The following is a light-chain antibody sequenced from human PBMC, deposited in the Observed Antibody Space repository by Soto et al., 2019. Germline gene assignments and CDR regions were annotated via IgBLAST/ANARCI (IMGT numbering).Light chain of an antibody. CDR3: QSYDSSLSGWV. V-gene: IGLV1-40*01. J-gene: IGLJ3*02. CDR1: SSNIGAGYD. Sequence: QSVLTQPPSVSGAPGQRVTISCTASSSNIGAGYDVHWYQQLPGTVPKLPIYGNSNRPSGVPDRFSGSKSGTSASLAITGLQAEDEADYYCQSYDSSLSGWVFGGGTKLTVL. CDR2: GNS.